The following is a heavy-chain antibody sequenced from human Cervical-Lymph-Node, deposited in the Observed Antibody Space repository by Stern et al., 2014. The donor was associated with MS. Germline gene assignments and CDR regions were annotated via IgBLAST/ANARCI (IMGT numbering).Heavy chain of an antibody. CDR2: IYHSGST. V-gene: IGHV4-4*02. J-gene: IGHJ2*01. CDR3: ARVEGSSWYTFNWYFDL. CDR1: GGSISSSNW. Sequence: QVQLQESGPGLVKPSGTLSLTCAVSGGSISSSNWWSWVRQPPGKGLEWIGGIYHSGSTNYNPSLKSRVTISVDKSKTQFSLKLSSVTAADTAVYYCARVEGSSWYTFNWYFDLWGRGTLVTVSS. D-gene: IGHD6-13*01.